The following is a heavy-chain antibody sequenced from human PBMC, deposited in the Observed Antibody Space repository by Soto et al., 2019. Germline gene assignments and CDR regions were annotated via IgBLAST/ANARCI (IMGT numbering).Heavy chain of an antibody. J-gene: IGHJ4*02. D-gene: IGHD6-13*01. CDR1: GGSISSSSYY. V-gene: IGHV4-39*01. CDR2: IYYSGST. CDR3: ARQGGIGSSWYNLLDY. Sequence: SETLSLTCTVSGGSISSSSYYWGWIRQPPGKGLEWIGSIYYSGSTYYNPSLKSRVTISVDTSKNQFSLKLSSVTAADTAVYYCARQGGIGSSWYNLLDYWGQGTLVTVSS.